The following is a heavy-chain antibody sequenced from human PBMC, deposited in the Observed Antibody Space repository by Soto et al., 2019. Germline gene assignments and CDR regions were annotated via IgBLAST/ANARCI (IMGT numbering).Heavy chain of an antibody. Sequence: EVQLLESGGGLVQPGGSLRLSCAASGFTFSSYAMSWVRQAPGKGLEWVSGISGGGGRTNYADSVKGRFTISRDTSKNTLYLQMNSLRVYETAIYYCAKDQGWIVGALRYLDCWGQGILVTVSS. CDR1: GFTFSSYA. D-gene: IGHD1-26*01. CDR3: AKDQGWIVGALRYLDC. CDR2: ISGGGGRT. J-gene: IGHJ4*02. V-gene: IGHV3-23*01.